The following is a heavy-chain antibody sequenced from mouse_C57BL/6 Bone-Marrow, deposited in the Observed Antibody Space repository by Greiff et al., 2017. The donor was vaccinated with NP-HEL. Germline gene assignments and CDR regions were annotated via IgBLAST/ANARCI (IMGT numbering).Heavy chain of an antibody. Sequence: QVQLQQPGAELVKPGASVKMSCKASGYTFTSYWITWVKQRPGQGLEWIGDIYPGSGSTNYNEKFKSKATLTVDTSSSTAYMQLSSLTSEDSAVYCCARSFITTVVADWYFDVWGTGTTVTVSS. J-gene: IGHJ1*03. CDR1: GYTFTSYW. CDR3: ARSFITTVVADWYFDV. CDR2: IYPGSGST. V-gene: IGHV1-55*01. D-gene: IGHD1-1*01.